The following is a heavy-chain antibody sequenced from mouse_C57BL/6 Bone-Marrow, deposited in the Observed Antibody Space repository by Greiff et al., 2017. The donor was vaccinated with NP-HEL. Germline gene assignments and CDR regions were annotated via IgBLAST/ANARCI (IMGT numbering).Heavy chain of an antibody. J-gene: IGHJ1*03. Sequence: EVQLQQSGPELVKPGASVKISCKASGYSFTNYNMNWVKQSNGKSLEWIGVINPNYGTTSYNQKFKGKATLTVDQSSSTAYMQLNSLTSEDSAVYYCASILSNSYWYFDVWGTGTTVTVSS. CDR3: ASILSNSYWYFDV. V-gene: IGHV1-39*01. D-gene: IGHD2-5*01. CDR1: GYSFTNYN. CDR2: INPNYGTT.